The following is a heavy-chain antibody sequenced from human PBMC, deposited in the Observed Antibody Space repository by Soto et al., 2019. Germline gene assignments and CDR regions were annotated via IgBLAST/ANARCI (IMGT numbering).Heavy chain of an antibody. CDR3: ARGGCVGVAGSAAFDM. Sequence: QLHLVQSGAVVKKPGASVTVSCSASGYPVTAYYMHWVRQAPGRGLEWMGGINPTTGAAKYTQTFQGRFTMTRDTSTSTVLMELSGLTSEDQAFFYCARGGCVGVAGSAAFDMWGQGTLVTVSS. CDR1: GYPVTAYY. CDR2: INPTTGAA. D-gene: IGHD3-3*01. V-gene: IGHV1-2*02. J-gene: IGHJ3*02.